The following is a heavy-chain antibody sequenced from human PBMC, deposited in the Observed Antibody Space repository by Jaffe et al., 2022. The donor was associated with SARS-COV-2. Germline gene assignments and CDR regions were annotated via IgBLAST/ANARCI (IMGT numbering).Heavy chain of an antibody. V-gene: IGHV3-48*01. CDR2: ISRTSDVI. CDR3: AGGRYTWDNWLDP. J-gene: IGHJ5*02. Sequence: EVQLVESGGGLVQPGGSLRLSCAASGFTLSSAGMNWVRQAPGKGLEWLSYISRTSDVIYYADSAKGRFTISRDNAKNSLYLQMRSLRVEDTAVYYCAGGRYTWDNWLDPWGQGTLVTVSS. CDR1: GFTLSSAG. D-gene: IGHD5-18*01.